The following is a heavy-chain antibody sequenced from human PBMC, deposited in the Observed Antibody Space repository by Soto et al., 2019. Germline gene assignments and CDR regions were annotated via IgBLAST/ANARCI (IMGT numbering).Heavy chain of an antibody. J-gene: IGHJ6*02. CDR2: IYPGDSDT. D-gene: IGHD6-13*01. V-gene: IGHV5-51*01. Sequence: RGESLKISCKGSGYSFTSYWIGWVRQMPGKGLEWMGIIYPGDSDTRYSPSFQGQVTISADKSISTAYLQWSSLKASDTAMYYCARPGVSAGTHYYYGMDVWGQGTTVTVSS. CDR3: ARPGVSAGTHYYYGMDV. CDR1: GYSFTSYW.